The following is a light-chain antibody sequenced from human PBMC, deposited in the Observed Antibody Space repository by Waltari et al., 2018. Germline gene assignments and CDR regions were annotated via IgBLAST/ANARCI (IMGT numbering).Light chain of an antibody. CDR2: GDSDGSH. Sequence: QQPGEGPRFLVRGDSDGSHSRGDEIPDRFSVSSSGAERYLIISSLQSEDEADYYCQTGGHGTWVFGGGTKLTVL. V-gene: IGLV4-69*01. J-gene: IGLJ3*02. CDR3: QTGGHGTWV.